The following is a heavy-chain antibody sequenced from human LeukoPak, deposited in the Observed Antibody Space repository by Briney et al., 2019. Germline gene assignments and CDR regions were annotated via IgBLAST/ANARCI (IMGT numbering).Heavy chain of an antibody. J-gene: IGHJ4*02. D-gene: IGHD1-26*01. Sequence: GGSLRLSCGASGFTFNAYTMHWVRQVPGKGLEWVSSMSSSRDYVFYADSVKGRFTIFRDNANQSLDLEMSSLRGEDTAIYYCARALVGAAFDYWGRGTLVTVSS. CDR2: MSSSRDYV. CDR3: ARALVGAAFDY. V-gene: IGHV3-21*01. CDR1: GFTFNAYT.